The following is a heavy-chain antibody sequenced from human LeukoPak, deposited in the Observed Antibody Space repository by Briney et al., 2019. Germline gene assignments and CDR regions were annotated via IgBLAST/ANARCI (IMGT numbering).Heavy chain of an antibody. CDR3: ARGGRSGYRYFDY. CDR1: EYTFTDYY. J-gene: IGHJ4*02. Sequence: GASVKVSCKASEYTFTDYYIHWIRQAPGQGLEGMGRISPNTGGTDHAQEFRDKLTMTMDTSISTAYIELSRLISDDTAVYYCARGGRSGYRYFDYWGQGTLVTVSS. D-gene: IGHD5-18*01. CDR2: ISPNTGGT. V-gene: IGHV1-2*06.